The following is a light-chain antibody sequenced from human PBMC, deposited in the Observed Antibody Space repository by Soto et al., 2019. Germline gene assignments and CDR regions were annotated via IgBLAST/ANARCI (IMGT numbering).Light chain of an antibody. J-gene: IGKJ2*01. V-gene: IGKV3-15*01. CDR3: QQKDT. Sequence: EIVMTQSPATLSVSPGERATLSCRASQSVSSNLAWYQQKPGQATMLLIYGASTRATGIPARFSGSGSGTEFTLTISSLQSEDFAVYYCQQKDTFGQGTKLEIK. CDR1: QSVSSN. CDR2: GAS.